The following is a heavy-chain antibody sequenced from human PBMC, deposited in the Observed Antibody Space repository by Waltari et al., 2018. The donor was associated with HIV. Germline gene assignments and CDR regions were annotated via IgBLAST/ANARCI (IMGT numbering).Heavy chain of an antibody. CDR3: ASPDTTMVHGHYYFYHMDV. Sequence: EVQLVESGGGLVQPGGSLRLSCAASGFTVSSNYMSWVRQAPGKGLEWVSRIDTGGSTYYADSVKGRFTISRDNSKNTLYLQMNSLRAEDTAVYYCASPDTTMVHGHYYFYHMDVWGQGTTVTVSS. V-gene: IGHV3-66*01. J-gene: IGHJ6*02. CDR2: IDTGGST. D-gene: IGHD5-18*01. CDR1: GFTVSSNY.